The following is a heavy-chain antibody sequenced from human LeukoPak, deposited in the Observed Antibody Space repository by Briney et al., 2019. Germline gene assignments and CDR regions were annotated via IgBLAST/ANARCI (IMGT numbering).Heavy chain of an antibody. D-gene: IGHD5-18*01. CDR3: ARDLLWKFDTAMVMGHFDY. CDR2: ISYDGSNK. J-gene: IGHJ4*02. CDR1: GFTFSTYW. Sequence: GGSLRLSCAASGFTFSTYWMNWFRQTPGKGLEWVAVISYDGSNKYYADSVKGRFTISRDNSKNTLYLQMNSLRAEDTAVYYCARDLLWKFDTAMVMGHFDYWGQGTLVTVSS. V-gene: IGHV3-30*03.